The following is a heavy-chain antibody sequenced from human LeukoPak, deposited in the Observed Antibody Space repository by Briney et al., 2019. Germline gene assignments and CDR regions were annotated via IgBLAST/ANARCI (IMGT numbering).Heavy chain of an antibody. D-gene: IGHD6-13*01. CDR3: ARGGASACYRSYMDV. CDR2: ISAYNRNT. J-gene: IGHJ6*03. CDR1: GYTFTSYG. V-gene: IGHV1-18*01. Sequence: GASVKVSCKASGYTFTSYGISWVRQAPGQGLEWMGWISAYNRNTNYAQKLQGRVTMTTDTSTSTAYMELRSLRSDDTAVYYCARGGASACYRSYMDVWGKGTTVTVSS.